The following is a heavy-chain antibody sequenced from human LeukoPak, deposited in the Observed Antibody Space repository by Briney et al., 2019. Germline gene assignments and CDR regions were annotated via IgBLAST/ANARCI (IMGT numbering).Heavy chain of an antibody. D-gene: IGHD6-19*01. CDR2: VSGSGGNT. V-gene: IGHV3-23*01. CDR3: AKAKVPSSGWAPFDY. Sequence: GGSLRLSCAASGFTFANYAMSWVRQAPGKGLEWVSSVSGSGGNTYYADSVKGRFTISRDNSQSTLSLQMNSLRAEDTAVYYCAKAKVPSSGWAPFDYWGQGTLATVSS. J-gene: IGHJ4*02. CDR1: GFTFANYA.